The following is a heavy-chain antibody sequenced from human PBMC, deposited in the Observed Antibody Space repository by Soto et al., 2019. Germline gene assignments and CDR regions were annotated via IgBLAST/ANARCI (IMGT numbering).Heavy chain of an antibody. D-gene: IGHD3-22*01. CDR1: GASVTSDDYY. CDR2: IYHSGST. V-gene: IGHV4-30-4*01. Sequence: SETLSLTCAVSGASVTSDDYYWSWIRQPPGKGLEWIGYIYHSGSTYYNPSLKSRVSISIDTSQNQFSLKLTSLTAADTAVYYCARDPIFYYASSGYAGSYFHYWGQGSQVTVSS. J-gene: IGHJ4*02. CDR3: ARDPIFYYASSGYAGSYFHY.